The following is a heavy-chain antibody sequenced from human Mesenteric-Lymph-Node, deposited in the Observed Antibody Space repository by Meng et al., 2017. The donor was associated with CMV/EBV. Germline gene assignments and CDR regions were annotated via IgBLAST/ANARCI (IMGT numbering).Heavy chain of an antibody. Sequence: SETLSLTCTVSGGSINSHYWTWIRQSPGRGLEWIGYVYYTGTTNYNPSLKSRVTMSLDRPKNQLSLKLRSVTTADTAVYYCASLGGANGAISDYYYYGMDVWGQGTTVTVSS. J-gene: IGHJ6*02. CDR1: GGSINSHY. V-gene: IGHV4-59*11. CDR3: ASLGGANGAISDYYYYGMDV. D-gene: IGHD4-17*01. CDR2: VYYTGTT.